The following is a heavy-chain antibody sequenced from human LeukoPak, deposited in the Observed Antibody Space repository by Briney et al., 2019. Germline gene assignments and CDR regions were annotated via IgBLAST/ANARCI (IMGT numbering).Heavy chain of an antibody. D-gene: IGHD2-2*01. CDR1: GYTFTGYY. Sequence: ASVKVSCKASGYTFTGYYMHWVRQAPGQGLEWMGWINPNSGGTNYAQKFQGRVTMTRDTSISTAYMELSRLRSDDTAVYYCARGFTIVVVPAFDPWGQGTLVTVSS. CDR3: ARGFTIVVVPAFDP. V-gene: IGHV1-2*02. J-gene: IGHJ5*02. CDR2: INPNSGGT.